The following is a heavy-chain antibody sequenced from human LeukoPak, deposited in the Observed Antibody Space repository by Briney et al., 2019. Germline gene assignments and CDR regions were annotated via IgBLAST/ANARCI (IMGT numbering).Heavy chain of an antibody. D-gene: IGHD5-12*01. Sequence: SETLSLTCTVSGGSISSGNYYWSWIRQPAGKGLEWIGYIYYSGSTNYNPSLKSRVTISVDTSKNQFSLRLSSVTAADMAVYYCARRAYDEYAFDIWGQGTMVTVSS. V-gene: IGHV4-61*10. CDR1: GGSISSGNYY. CDR2: IYYSGST. J-gene: IGHJ3*02. CDR3: ARRAYDEYAFDI.